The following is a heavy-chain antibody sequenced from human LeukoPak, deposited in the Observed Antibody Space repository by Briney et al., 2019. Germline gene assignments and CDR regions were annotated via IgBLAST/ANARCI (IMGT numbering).Heavy chain of an antibody. J-gene: IGHJ5*02. CDR2: ISPRGGSR. V-gene: IGHV1-46*01. D-gene: IGHD3-22*01. CDR3: ARDDLLPRNCFDP. CDR1: GYTFTSNY. Sequence: ASVNVSCKAFGYTFTSNYMHWVRQAPGQGPEGRGVISPRGGSRPCAQKFQGRVTLTRDMSTSTDYLELSSLRSEDTAVYYCARDDLLPRNCFDPWGQGTMVTVSS.